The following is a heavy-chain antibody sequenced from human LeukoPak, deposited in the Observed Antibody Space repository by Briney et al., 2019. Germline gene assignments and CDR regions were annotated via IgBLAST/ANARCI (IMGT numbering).Heavy chain of an antibody. Sequence: GGSLRLSCAAAGFTFSSNALSWVRQAPGEGLDWVSSISVSSTTYYLDSVRGRFTISRDNSKNALYLQMNSLRAEDTALYYCAKCNLDNCREGFDIWGQGTMVTVSS. CDR1: GFTFSSNA. D-gene: IGHD1-1*01. J-gene: IGHJ3*02. V-gene: IGHV3-23*01. CDR2: ISVSSTT. CDR3: AKCNLDNCREGFDI.